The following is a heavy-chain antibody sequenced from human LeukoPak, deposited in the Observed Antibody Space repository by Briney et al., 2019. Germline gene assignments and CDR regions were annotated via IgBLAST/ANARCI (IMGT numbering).Heavy chain of an antibody. D-gene: IGHD4-23*01. CDR3: AKDQGQAVVPRRFDY. CDR1: GFSFSTHA. Sequence: GSLRLSCAASGFSFSTHAMSWVRQAPGKGLEWVSTIYYSGGNTYSADSVKGRFTISRDNAKNMLYLQMNSLRAEDTAIYYCAKDQGQAVVPRRFDYWGQETLVTVSS. V-gene: IGHV3-23*01. CDR2: IYYSGGNT. J-gene: IGHJ4*02.